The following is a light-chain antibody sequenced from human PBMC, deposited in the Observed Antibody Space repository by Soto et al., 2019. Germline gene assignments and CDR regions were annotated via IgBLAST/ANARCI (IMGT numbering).Light chain of an antibody. CDR3: ETWDSNTRV. CDR2: LEGSGSY. CDR1: SGHSSYI. Sequence: QPVLTQSSSASASLGSSVKLTCTLSSGHSSYIIAWHHQQPGKAPRYLMKLEGSGSYNKGSGVPDRFSGSSSGADRYLTISNLQFEDEANYYCETWDSNTRVFGGGTRSPS. V-gene: IGLV4-60*02. J-gene: IGLJ2*01.